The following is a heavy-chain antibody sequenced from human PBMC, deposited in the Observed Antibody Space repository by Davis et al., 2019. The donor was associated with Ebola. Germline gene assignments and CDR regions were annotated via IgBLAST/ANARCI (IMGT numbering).Heavy chain of an antibody. D-gene: IGHD2-8*01. CDR3: AEGGTNNFLGAN. V-gene: IGHV3-23*01. CDR1: GSTFTNNA. CDR2: ISATGADI. Sequence: PGGLLRSPFPALGSTFTNNAMSWVRQAPGGGLEWVSGISATGADIKYADSVRGRFSISRDDSKNTLYLQMDSLRAEDTAVFYCAEGGTNNFLGANWGPGTMVTVSS. J-gene: IGHJ1*01.